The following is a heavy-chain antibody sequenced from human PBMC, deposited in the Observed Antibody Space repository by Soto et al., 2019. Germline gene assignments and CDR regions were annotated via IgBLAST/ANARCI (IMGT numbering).Heavy chain of an antibody. Sequence: GGSLRLSCAASGFTFSSYGMHWVRQAPGKGLEWVAVISYDGSNKYYADSVKGRFTISRDNSKNTLYLQMNSLRAEDTAVYYCAKDPIIGAAAAAGDIDYWGQGTLVTVSS. CDR1: GFTFSSYG. CDR2: ISYDGSNK. CDR3: AKDPIIGAAAAAGDIDY. J-gene: IGHJ4*02. V-gene: IGHV3-30*18. D-gene: IGHD6-13*01.